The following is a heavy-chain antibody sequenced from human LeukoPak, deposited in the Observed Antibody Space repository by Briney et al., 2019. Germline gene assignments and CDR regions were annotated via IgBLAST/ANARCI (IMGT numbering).Heavy chain of an antibody. J-gene: IGHJ4*02. V-gene: IGHV3-30*19. CDR1: GFAFSSYG. D-gene: IGHD6-13*01. Sequence: GGSLRLSCAASGFAFSSYGFHWVRQAPGKGLEWVAVISYDGSNKYYADSVKGRFTISRDNSKNTLYLQMNSLRAEDTAVYYCARNEAPYSSSWSFDYWGQGTLVTVSS. CDR2: ISYDGSNK. CDR3: ARNEAPYSSSWSFDY.